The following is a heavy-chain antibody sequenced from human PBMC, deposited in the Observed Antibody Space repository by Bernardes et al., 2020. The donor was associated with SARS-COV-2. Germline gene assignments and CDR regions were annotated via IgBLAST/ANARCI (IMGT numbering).Heavy chain of an antibody. Sequence: AGFLRLSCADSGFTFTTYFMAWIRQAPGKGLEWMAVIHTDGSEKGDVDSVKGRLTISRDNVKNSPFLQMNSLTAEDTAVYDCARDPQYGADDYLGQGIPVTVSS. V-gene: IGHV3-7*01. D-gene: IGHD2-2*01. J-gene: IGHJ4*02. CDR2: IHTDGSEK. CDR1: GFTFTTYF. CDR3: ARDPQYGADDY.